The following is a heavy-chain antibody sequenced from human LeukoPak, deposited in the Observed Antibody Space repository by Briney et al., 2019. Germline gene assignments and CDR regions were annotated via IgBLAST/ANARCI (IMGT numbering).Heavy chain of an antibody. CDR2: IRYDGSDK. Sequence: GGSLRLSCAASGFTFSSYAMHWVRQAPGKGLEWVAFIRYDGSDKYYADSVKGRFTISRDNSKNTLSLQVNSLRVDETAVYYCAKGAITSSTTCYFDSWGQGTLVTVSS. CDR1: GFTFSSYA. V-gene: IGHV3-30*02. J-gene: IGHJ4*02. D-gene: IGHD2-2*01. CDR3: AKGAITSSTTCYFDS.